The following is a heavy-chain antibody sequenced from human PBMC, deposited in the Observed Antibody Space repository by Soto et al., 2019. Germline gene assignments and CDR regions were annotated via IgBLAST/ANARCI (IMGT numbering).Heavy chain of an antibody. CDR1: GFTFSSYW. J-gene: IGHJ6*03. V-gene: IGHV3-74*01. CDR3: ARGNGARLLWFGEPSIDYMDV. Sequence: GGSLRLSCAASGFTFSSYWMHWVRQAPGKGLVWVSRINSDGSSTSYADSVKGRFTISRDNAKNTLYLQMNSLRAEDTAVYYCARGNGARLLWFGEPSIDYMDVWGKGTTVTVSS. D-gene: IGHD3-10*01. CDR2: INSDGSST.